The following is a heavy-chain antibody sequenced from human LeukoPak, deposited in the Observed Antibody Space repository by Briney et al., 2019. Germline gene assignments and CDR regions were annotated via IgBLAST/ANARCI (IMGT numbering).Heavy chain of an antibody. Sequence: SQTLSLTCAISGDSFSSTSAAWNWIRQSPSRGLEWLGRTYYRSKWYNDYAVSVKSRITINPDTSKNQFSLQLNSVTPEDTAVYYCARERQQYSGFEATVNWFDPWGQGTLVTVSS. CDR3: ARERQQYSGFEATVNWFDP. J-gene: IGHJ5*02. CDR2: TYYRSKWYN. V-gene: IGHV6-1*01. D-gene: IGHD5-12*01. CDR1: GDSFSSTSAA.